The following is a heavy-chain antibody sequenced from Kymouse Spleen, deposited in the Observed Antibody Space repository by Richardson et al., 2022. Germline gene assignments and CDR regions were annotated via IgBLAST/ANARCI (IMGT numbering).Heavy chain of an antibody. V-gene: IGHV4-39*01. CDR1: GGSISSSSYY. CDR2: IYYSGST. D-gene: IGHD3-10*01. Sequence: QLQLQESGPGLVKPSETLSLTCTVSGGSISSSSYYWGWIRQPPGKGLEWIGSIYYSGSTYYNPSLKSRVTISVDTSKNQFSLKLSSVTAADTAVYYCARRKFDYYGSGSYYYYYYGMDVWGQGTTVTVSS. J-gene: IGHJ6*02. CDR3: ARRKFDYYGSGSYYYYYYGMDV.